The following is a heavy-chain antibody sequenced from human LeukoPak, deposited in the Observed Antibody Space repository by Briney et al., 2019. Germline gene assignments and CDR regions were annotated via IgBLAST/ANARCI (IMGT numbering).Heavy chain of an antibody. CDR3: ARRINYYLDC. CDR1: GFTFSTYW. J-gene: IGHJ4*02. CDR2: INRDGSIT. D-gene: IGHD3-3*02. V-gene: IGHV3-74*01. Sequence: PGGSLSLSCAASGFTFSTYWMHWVRQAPGKGLVWVSRINRDGSITGYAHSEKVRFTIYRDNAKNTLHLQMNHQRADDTAVHNFARRINYYLDCWDQGTVVAVSS.